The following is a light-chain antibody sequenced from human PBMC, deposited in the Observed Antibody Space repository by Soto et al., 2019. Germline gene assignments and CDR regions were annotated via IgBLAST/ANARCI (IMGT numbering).Light chain of an antibody. CDR2: SDY. CDR3: AAWDGSLNALL. CDR1: SSNIGSNV. V-gene: IGLV1-44*01. Sequence: QLVLSQPPSASGTPGQRVTISCSGRSSNIGSNVVNWYQQFPGTAPKLLIYSDYQRPSGVPDRFSGSRSGTSASLAISGLQSEDEADYYCAAWDGSLNALLFGGGTQLTVL. J-gene: IGLJ2*01.